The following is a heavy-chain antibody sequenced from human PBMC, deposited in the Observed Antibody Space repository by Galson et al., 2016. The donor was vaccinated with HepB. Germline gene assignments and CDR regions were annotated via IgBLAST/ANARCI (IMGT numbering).Heavy chain of an antibody. J-gene: IGHJ6*02. Sequence: SLRLSCAASGFTYSSYGMHWVRQAPGKGLEWVAIISYDGSNHYYPDSVKGRLTISRDNSKNTLYLQMNSLRAEDTAVYYCAKPPVIYTLLSTMSVWGQGTTVTVSS. D-gene: IGHD3-10*02. CDR1: GFTYSSYG. CDR3: AKPPVIYTLLSTMSV. V-gene: IGHV3-30*18. CDR2: ISYDGSNH.